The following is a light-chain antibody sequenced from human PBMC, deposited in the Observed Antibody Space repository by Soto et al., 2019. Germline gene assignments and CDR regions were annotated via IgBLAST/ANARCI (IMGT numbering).Light chain of an antibody. CDR2: AAS. V-gene: IGKV1-27*01. J-gene: IGKJ4*01. Sequence: DIQMTQSPSSLSASVGDRVTITCRASQGISNFLAWYQHKPGKVPKLLIYAASTLQAGVPSRFSGSGSGTDFTLTISSLQPEDVETYYCQKYKSAPSLTFGGGTKVEIK. CDR1: QGISNF. CDR3: QKYKSAPSLT.